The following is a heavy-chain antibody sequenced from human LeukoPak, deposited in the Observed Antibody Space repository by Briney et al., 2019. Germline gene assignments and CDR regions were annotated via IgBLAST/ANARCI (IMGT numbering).Heavy chain of an antibody. CDR1: GFTFNSYS. CDR2: IRSKTFGGTT. V-gene: IGHV3-49*04. Sequence: GGSLRLSCTASGFTFNSYSMNWVRQAPGKGLEWVGFIRSKTFGGTTEYAASVKGRFTISRDDSKSIAYLQMSSLKTEDTAVYYCTGSFGELTFFDYWGQGTLVTVSS. CDR3: TGSFGELTFFDY. J-gene: IGHJ4*02. D-gene: IGHD3-10*01.